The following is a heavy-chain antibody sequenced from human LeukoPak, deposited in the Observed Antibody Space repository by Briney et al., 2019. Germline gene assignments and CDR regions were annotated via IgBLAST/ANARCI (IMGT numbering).Heavy chain of an antibody. CDR1: GGSISSSSYS. CDR2: IYYSGST. J-gene: IGHJ4*02. V-gene: IGHV4-39*01. CDR3: ARQSATYYYDSSGYRLDY. D-gene: IGHD3-22*01. Sequence: SETLSLTCTVSGGSISSSSYSWGWIRQPPGKGLEWIGSIYYSGSTYYNPSLKSRVTISVDTSKNQFSLKLSSVTAADTAVYYCARQSATYYYDSSGYRLDYWGQGTLVTVSS.